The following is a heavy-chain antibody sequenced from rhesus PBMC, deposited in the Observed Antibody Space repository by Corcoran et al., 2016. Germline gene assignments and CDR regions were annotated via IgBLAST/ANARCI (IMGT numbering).Heavy chain of an antibody. J-gene: IGHJ4*01. D-gene: IGHD5-36*02. CDR3: ARRLATVTLSYFDY. Sequence: QLQLQEAGPGLGKPSATLSLPCAVSGGSTIRTYLSWIPPPPGTGLEWIGRISGSGGSTDYNPSLKSRVTISTDTSKNQFSLKLSSVTAADTAVYYCARRLATVTLSYFDYWGQGVLVTVSS. V-gene: IGHV4-173*01. CDR1: GGSTIRTY. CDR2: ISGSGGST.